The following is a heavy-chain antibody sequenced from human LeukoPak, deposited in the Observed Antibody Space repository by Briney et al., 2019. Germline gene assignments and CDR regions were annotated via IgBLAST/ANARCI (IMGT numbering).Heavy chain of an antibody. Sequence: GGSLRLSCAASGFTFSSYWMHWVRQAPGKGLVWVSRINSDGSSTSYADSVKGRFTISRDDAKNTLYLQMNSLRAEDTAVYYCARRYCSSTSCYKGLDYWGQGTLVTVSS. J-gene: IGHJ4*02. CDR2: INSDGSST. CDR3: ARRYCSSTSCYKGLDY. CDR1: GFTFSSYW. V-gene: IGHV3-74*01. D-gene: IGHD2-2*02.